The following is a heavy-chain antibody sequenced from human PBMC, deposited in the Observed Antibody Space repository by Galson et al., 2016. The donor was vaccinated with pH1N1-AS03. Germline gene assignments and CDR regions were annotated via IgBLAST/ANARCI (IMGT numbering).Heavy chain of an antibody. Sequence: SVKVSCKASGYTFTSYGIGWVRQAPGQGLEWMGWISPYNGRTEYARKLQGRVTMTTDTSTSTAYMELRSLISDDTAMYYCARAFCSGGSCYDYFYYAVDVWGPGTTVTVSS. J-gene: IGHJ6*02. CDR3: ARAFCSGGSCYDYFYYAVDV. V-gene: IGHV1-18*01. D-gene: IGHD2-15*01. CDR1: GYTFTSYG. CDR2: ISPYNGRT.